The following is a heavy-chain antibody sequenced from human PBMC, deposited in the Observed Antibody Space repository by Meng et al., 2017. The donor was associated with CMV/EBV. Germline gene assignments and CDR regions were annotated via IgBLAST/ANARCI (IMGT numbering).Heavy chain of an antibody. CDR2: IYSGGST. V-gene: IGHV3-53*01. CDR3: AQSGGTYDFWSGYYSSSDTYGMDV. Sequence: GGSLRLSCAASGFTVSSNYMSGVRQAPGKGLEWVSVIYSGGSTYYADSVKGRFTISRDNSKNTLYLQMNSLRAEDTAVYYCAQSGGTYDFWSGYYSSSDTYGMDVWGQGTTVTVSS. D-gene: IGHD3-3*01. CDR1: GFTVSSNY. J-gene: IGHJ6*02.